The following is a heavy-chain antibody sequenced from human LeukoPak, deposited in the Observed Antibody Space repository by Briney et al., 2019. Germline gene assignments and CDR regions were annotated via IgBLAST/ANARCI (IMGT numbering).Heavy chain of an antibody. CDR2: ISASGNSA. D-gene: IGHD6-19*01. Sequence: GGSLRLSRAASGFTVSSNYMSWVRQAPGKGLEWVSTISASGNSAYSAGSVKGRFTISRDSSKNTLSLQMNSLRAEDTAVYYCAQHSRDSSGWSYPFDYWGQGSLVTVSS. CDR1: GFTVSSNY. J-gene: IGHJ4*02. V-gene: IGHV3-23*01. CDR3: AQHSRDSSGWSYPFDY.